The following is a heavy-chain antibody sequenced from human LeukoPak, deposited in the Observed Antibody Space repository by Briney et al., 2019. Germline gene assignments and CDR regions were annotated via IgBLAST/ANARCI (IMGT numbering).Heavy chain of an antibody. J-gene: IGHJ4*02. D-gene: IGHD3-22*01. CDR3: ARVGWPTYYYDSSGYYFDY. Sequence: SETLSLTCTVSGGSISSSSYYWGWIRQPPGKGLEWIGSIYYTGSTYYNPSLKSRVTISVDTSKNQFSLKLSSVTAADTAVYYCARVGWPTYYYDSSGYYFDYWGQGTLVTVSS. CDR2: IYYTGST. CDR1: GGSISSSSYY. V-gene: IGHV4-39*01.